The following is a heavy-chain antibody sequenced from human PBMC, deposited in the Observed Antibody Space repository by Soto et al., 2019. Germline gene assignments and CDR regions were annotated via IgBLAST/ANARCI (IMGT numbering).Heavy chain of an antibody. D-gene: IGHD6-13*01. CDR3: SGVAAAGTDYYYYYGMDV. J-gene: IGHJ6*02. CDR2: IWYDGSNK. CDR1: GFTFSSYG. Sequence: GGSLRLSCAASGFTFSSYGMHWVRQAPGKGLEWVAVIWYDGSNKYYADSVKGRFTISRGNSKNTLYLQMNSLRAEDTAVYYCSGVAAAGTDYYYYYGMDVWGQGTRVTVSS. V-gene: IGHV3-33*01.